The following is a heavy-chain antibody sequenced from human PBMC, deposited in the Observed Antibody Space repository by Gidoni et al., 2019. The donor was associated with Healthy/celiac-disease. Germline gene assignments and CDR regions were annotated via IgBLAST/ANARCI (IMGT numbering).Heavy chain of an antibody. CDR1: GFTFSSFG. CDR3: ARDYYDSSGYPDY. Sequence: QVQLVESGGGVVQPGRSLRPSCAASGFTFSSFGMHWVRQAPGKGLGWVAGIWYDGSNKYYADSVKGRLTISRDNSKNTLYLQMNSLRAEDTAVYYCARDYYDSSGYPDYWGQGTLVTVSS. J-gene: IGHJ4*02. D-gene: IGHD3-22*01. V-gene: IGHV3-33*01. CDR2: IWYDGSNK.